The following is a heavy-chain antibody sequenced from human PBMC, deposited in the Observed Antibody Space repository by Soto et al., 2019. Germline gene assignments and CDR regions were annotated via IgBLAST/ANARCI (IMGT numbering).Heavy chain of an antibody. Sequence: QLQLQESGPGLVKPSETLSLTCTVSGGSISSSSYYWGWIRQPPGKGLEWIGSIYYSGSTYYNPSLKSRVTISVDTSKNQFSLKLSSVTAADTAVYYCASHLLLWFGELPAVDYWGQGTLVTVSS. CDR1: GGSISSSSYY. D-gene: IGHD3-10*01. CDR2: IYYSGST. CDR3: ASHLLLWFGELPAVDY. J-gene: IGHJ4*02. V-gene: IGHV4-39*01.